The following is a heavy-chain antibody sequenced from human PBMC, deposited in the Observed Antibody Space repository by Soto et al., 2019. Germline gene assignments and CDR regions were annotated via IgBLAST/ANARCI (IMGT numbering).Heavy chain of an antibody. Sequence: SETLSLTCTVSGGSISSYYWSWIRQPPGKGLEWIGYIYYSGSTNYNPSLKSRVTISVDTSKNQFSLKLSSVTAADTAVYYCARGSPNYDILTGYYLNWFDPWGQGTLVTVSS. CDR2: IYYSGST. CDR1: GGSISSYY. J-gene: IGHJ5*02. CDR3: ARGSPNYDILTGYYLNWFDP. D-gene: IGHD3-9*01. V-gene: IGHV4-59*01.